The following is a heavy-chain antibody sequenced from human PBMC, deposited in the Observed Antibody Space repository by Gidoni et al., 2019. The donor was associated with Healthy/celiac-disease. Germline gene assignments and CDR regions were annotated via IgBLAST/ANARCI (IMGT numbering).Heavy chain of an antibody. V-gene: IGHV3-48*01. CDR1: GFPFRRYS. D-gene: IGHD3-10*01. CDR3: ARIVDEAASGGSGVDI. CDR2: ISSRSSTI. Sequence: EVLLVESGGGLVQPGWSLRLSCAAPGFPFRRYSMNWVRQAPGKGLEWVSYISSRSSTIYYADSVKGRFTISRDNAKNSLYLQMNSLRAEDTDVYYCARIVDEAASGGSGVDIWGQGTMVTVSS. J-gene: IGHJ3*02.